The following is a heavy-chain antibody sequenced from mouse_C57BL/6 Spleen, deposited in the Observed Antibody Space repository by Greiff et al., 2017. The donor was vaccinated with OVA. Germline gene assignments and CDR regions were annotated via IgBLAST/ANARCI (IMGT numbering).Heavy chain of an antibody. CDR3: AREGNWTWFAY. CDR2: INPNNGGT. Sequence: VQLKQSGPELVKPGASVKIPCKASGYTFTDYNMDWVKQSHGKSLEWIGDINPNNGGTIYNQKFKGKATLTVDKSSSTAYMELLSLTSEDTAVYYCAREGNWTWFAYWGQGTLVTVSA. V-gene: IGHV1-18*01. J-gene: IGHJ3*01. D-gene: IGHD4-1*01. CDR1: GYTFTDYN.